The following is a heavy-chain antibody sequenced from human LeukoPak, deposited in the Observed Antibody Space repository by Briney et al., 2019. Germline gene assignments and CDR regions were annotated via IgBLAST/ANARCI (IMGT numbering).Heavy chain of an antibody. CDR1: GFTFSSYS. CDR2: ISSSSSYI. D-gene: IGHD3-10*01. CDR3: ARDAYITMVRGVLPLPNWFDP. V-gene: IGHV3-21*01. Sequence: GGSLRLSCAASGFTFSSYSMNWVRQAPGKGLEWVSSISSSSSYIYYADSVKGRFTISRDNAKNSLYLQMNSLRAEDTAVYYCARDAYITMVRGVLPLPNWFDPWGQGTLFTVSS. J-gene: IGHJ5*02.